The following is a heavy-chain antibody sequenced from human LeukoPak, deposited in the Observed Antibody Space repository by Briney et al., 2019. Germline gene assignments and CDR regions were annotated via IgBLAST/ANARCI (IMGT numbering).Heavy chain of an antibody. CDR3: AREIVSTVAGNFDH. V-gene: IGHV3-48*03. CDR2: ISSSDDTR. J-gene: IGHJ4*02. D-gene: IGHD6-19*01. Sequence: GGSLRLSCAASGFTFSSYEMNWVRQAPGKGLEWVSYISSSDDTRTYADSVKGRFTISRDNAKNSLYLEMNSLRAEDTAVYYCAREIVSTVAGNFDHWGQGTLVTVSS. CDR1: GFTFSSYE.